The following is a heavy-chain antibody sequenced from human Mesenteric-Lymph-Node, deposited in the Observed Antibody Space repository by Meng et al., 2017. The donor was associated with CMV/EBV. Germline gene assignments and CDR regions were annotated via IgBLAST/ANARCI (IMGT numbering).Heavy chain of an antibody. CDR2: IRHDGREQ. CDR1: GFNFNIFP. V-gene: IGHV3-7*01. CDR3: ARAQFDP. J-gene: IGHJ5*02. Sequence: GGSLRLSCAASGFNFNIFPMSWVRQAPGKGLEWVASIRHDGREQYYVDSVRGRFTISRDNAKNTLYLQMNSLRAEDTAVYYCARAQFDPWGQGTLVTVSS.